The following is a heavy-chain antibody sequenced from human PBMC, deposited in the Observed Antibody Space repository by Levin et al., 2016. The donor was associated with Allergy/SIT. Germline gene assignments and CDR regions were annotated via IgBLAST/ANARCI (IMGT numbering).Heavy chain of an antibody. D-gene: IGHD2-15*01. J-gene: IGHJ4*02. V-gene: IGHV3-43*02. CDR2: MSGDGGTT. CDR3: TKDIASCGGGACYSGATDS. Sequence: VRQAPGKGLEWVSLMSGDGGTTFYRDSVKGRFTISRDNSQKSLYLQMSSLRPEDTALYYCTKDIASCGGGACYSGATDSWGQGTLVTVSS.